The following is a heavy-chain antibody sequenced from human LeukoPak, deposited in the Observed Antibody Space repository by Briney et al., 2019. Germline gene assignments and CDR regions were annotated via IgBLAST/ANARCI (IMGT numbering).Heavy chain of an antibody. CDR1: GFTFSTYS. V-gene: IGHV3-21*01. J-gene: IGHJ6*02. CDR2: ISSSSSYI. D-gene: IGHD2-2*01. CDR3: ARDGVVVPAAKEYYYYYYGMDV. Sequence: PGGSLRLFCAASGFTFSTYSMNWVRQAPGKGLEWVSSISSSSSYIYYADSVKGRFTISRDNAKNSLYLQMNSLRAEVTAVYYCARDGVVVPAAKEYYYYYYGMDVWGQGTTVTVSS.